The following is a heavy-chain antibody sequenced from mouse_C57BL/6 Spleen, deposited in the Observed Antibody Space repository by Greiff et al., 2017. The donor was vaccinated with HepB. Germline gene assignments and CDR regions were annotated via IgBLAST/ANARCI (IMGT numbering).Heavy chain of an antibody. CDR1: GYTFTDYE. Sequence: QVQLQQSGAELVRPGASVTLSCKASGYTFTDYEMHWVKQTPVHGLEWIGAIDPETGGTAYNQKFKGKAILTADKSSSTAYMELRSLTSEDSAVYDCTRGDGSSSAWFAYWGQGTLVTVSA. D-gene: IGHD1-1*01. J-gene: IGHJ3*01. V-gene: IGHV1-15*01. CDR2: IDPETGGT. CDR3: TRGDGSSSAWFAY.